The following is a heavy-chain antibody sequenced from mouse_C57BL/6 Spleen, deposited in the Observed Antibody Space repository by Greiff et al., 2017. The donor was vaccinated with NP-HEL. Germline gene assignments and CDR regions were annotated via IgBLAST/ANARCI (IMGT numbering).Heavy chain of an antibody. V-gene: IGHV2-2*01. CDR2: IWSGGST. J-gene: IGHJ2*01. Sequence: QVQLQQSGPGLVQPSQSLSITCTVSGFSLTSYGVHWVRQSPGKGLEWLGVIWSGGSTDYNAAFISRLSISKDNSKSQVFFTMNSLQADDTAIYYCARGDSNYPFDYWGQGTTLTVSS. D-gene: IGHD2-5*01. CDR3: ARGDSNYPFDY. CDR1: GFSLTSYG.